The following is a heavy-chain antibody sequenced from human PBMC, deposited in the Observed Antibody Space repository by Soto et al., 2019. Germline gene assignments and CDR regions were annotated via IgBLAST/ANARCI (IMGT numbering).Heavy chain of an antibody. J-gene: IGHJ6*02. D-gene: IGHD6-19*01. CDR1: GVRFSISA. CDR2: IDVGSANA. CDR3: ASWLKEAGIGGNYYYGMEV. V-gene: IGHV1-58*01. Sequence: VACKTCGVRFSISAVDGARNTSGHRLQWIGWIDVGSANANYAQKFRGRVTITADESTTTAHMELSSLRSEDTAVYYCASWLKEAGIGGNYYYGMEVWGQGTTVTVSS.